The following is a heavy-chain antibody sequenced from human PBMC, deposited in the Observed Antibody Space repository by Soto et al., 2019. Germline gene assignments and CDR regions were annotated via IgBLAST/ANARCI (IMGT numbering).Heavy chain of an antibody. V-gene: IGHV3-30*04. CDR3: ARDRGQWLPQGGLFDY. Sequence: GGSLRLSCAASGFTFSSYAMHWVRQAPGKGLEWVAVISYDGSNKYYADSVKGRFTISRDNSKNTLYLQMNSLRAEDTAVYYGARDRGQWLPQGGLFDYWGQGTLVTVSS. D-gene: IGHD6-19*01. J-gene: IGHJ4*02. CDR1: GFTFSSYA. CDR2: ISYDGSNK.